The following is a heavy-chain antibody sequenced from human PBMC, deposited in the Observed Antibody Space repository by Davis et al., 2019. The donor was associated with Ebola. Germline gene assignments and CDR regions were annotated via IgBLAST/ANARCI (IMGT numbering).Heavy chain of an antibody. CDR2: VSSSDTTK. CDR3: ASRSDYYDSSGNYLGGAFDI. CDR1: GSTFSDNY. V-gene: IGHV3-11*01. J-gene: IGHJ3*02. Sequence: GESLKISCAASGSTFSDNYMSWIRQAPGKGLEWISYVSSSDTTKTYADSVKGRFTISRDNAKNSLFLQMNRLRAEDTAVYYCASRSDYYDSSGNYLGGAFDIWGQGTKVTVSS. D-gene: IGHD3-22*01.